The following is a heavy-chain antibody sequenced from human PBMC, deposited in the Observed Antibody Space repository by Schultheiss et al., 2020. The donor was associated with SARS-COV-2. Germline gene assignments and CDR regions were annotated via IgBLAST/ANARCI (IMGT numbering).Heavy chain of an antibody. CDR1: GFTFSSYA. CDR3: ARICTIFGVVTPDY. J-gene: IGHJ4*02. Sequence: GGSLRLSCAASGFTFSSYAMHWVRQAPGKGLEWVAVISYDGSNKYYADSVKGRFTISRDNSKNTLYLQMNSLRAEDTAVYYCARICTIFGVVTPDYWGQGTLVTVSS. CDR2: ISYDGSNK. V-gene: IGHV3-30*07. D-gene: IGHD3-3*01.